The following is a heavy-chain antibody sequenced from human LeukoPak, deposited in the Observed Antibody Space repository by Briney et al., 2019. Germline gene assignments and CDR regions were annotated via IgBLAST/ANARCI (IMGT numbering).Heavy chain of an antibody. CDR2: VSGSGGNT. J-gene: IGHJ4*02. V-gene: IGHV3-23*01. Sequence: GGSLRLSCAASGFPFSSYAMSWVRQAPGRGLEWVSAVSGSGGNTYYADSVKGRFTISRENDKKTVYVKMNSLRAEDTAVYYCAKSDYYDSSGHPSSFEYWGQGTLVTVSS. CDR3: AKSDYYDSSGHPSSFEY. D-gene: IGHD3-22*01. CDR1: GFPFSSYA.